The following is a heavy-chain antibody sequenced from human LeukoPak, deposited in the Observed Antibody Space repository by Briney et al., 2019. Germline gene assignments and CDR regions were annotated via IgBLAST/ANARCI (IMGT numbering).Heavy chain of an antibody. CDR2: INPNSGGT. D-gene: IGHD3-10*01. CDR3: ARGHGSYYYYMDV. Sequence: ASVKVSCKASGYTFTDFYMLWVRQAPGQGLEWMGWINPNSGGTDYAQKFQGRVTMTRDTSTSTAYMELSRLRSDDTAVYHCARGHGSYYYYMDVWGKGTTVTVSS. CDR1: GYTFTDFY. V-gene: IGHV1-2*02. J-gene: IGHJ6*03.